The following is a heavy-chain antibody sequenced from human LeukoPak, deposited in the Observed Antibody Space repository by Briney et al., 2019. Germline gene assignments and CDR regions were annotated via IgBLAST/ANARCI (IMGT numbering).Heavy chain of an antibody. CDR3: ARDRRSNYFDY. CDR2: IKEDGTET. CDR1: GFMFSSNW. D-gene: IGHD2-2*01. Sequence: HPGGSLRLSCAASGFMFSSNWMSWVRLAPGKGLEWVANIKEDGTETYYVDSVKGRFTISRDNAKNSLYLQMNSLRAEDTAVYYCARDRRSNYFDYWGQGTLVTVSS. V-gene: IGHV3-7*01. J-gene: IGHJ4*01.